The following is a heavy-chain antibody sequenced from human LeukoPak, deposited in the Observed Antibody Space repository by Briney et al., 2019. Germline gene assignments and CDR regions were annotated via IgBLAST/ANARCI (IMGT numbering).Heavy chain of an antibody. CDR1: GGTFSSYA. Sequence: SMKVSCTASGGTFSSYAISWVRQAPGQGLEWMGGIIPIFGTANYAQKLQGRVTMTTDTSTSTAYMELRSLRSDDTAVYYCARDSGVVVVAAKSAFYYYGMDVWGQGTTVTVSS. V-gene: IGHV1-69*05. J-gene: IGHJ6*02. D-gene: IGHD2-15*01. CDR2: IIPIFGTA. CDR3: ARDSGVVVVAAKSAFYYYGMDV.